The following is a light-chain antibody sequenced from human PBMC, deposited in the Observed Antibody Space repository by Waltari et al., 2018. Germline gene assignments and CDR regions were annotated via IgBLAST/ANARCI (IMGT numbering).Light chain of an antibody. Sequence: QSALTQPASVSGSPGQSITISCTGTSSDVGTYNQVTWYQQYPGKAPTLVIYEVTNRPSGVSDRFSGSKSGSTASLTISGLQPDDEAHYYCSSYTSATTLVVFGPGTWVTV. J-gene: IGLJ1*01. CDR1: SSDVGTYNQ. CDR2: EVT. V-gene: IGLV2-14*01. CDR3: SSYTSATTLVV.